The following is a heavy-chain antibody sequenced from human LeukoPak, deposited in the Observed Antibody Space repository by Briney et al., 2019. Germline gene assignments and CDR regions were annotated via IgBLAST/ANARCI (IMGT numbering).Heavy chain of an antibody. Sequence: GGSLRLSCAASGFTFSSYGMHWVRQAPCKGLEWVAFIRYDGSNKYYADSVKGRFTISRDNSKNTLYLQMNSLRAEDTAVYYCAKDRVGYFDYWGQGTLVTVSS. D-gene: IGHD2-2*01. CDR1: GFTFSSYG. J-gene: IGHJ4*02. V-gene: IGHV3-30*02. CDR3: AKDRVGYFDY. CDR2: IRYDGSNK.